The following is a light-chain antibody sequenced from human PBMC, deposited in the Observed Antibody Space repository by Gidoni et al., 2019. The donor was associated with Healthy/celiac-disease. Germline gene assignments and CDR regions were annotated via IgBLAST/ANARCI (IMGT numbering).Light chain of an antibody. V-gene: IGKV1-27*01. CDR1: QGISNN. Sequence: DIQMTQSPSSLSASVGDRVTITCRASQGISNNLAWFQQRPGKVPKLLIYAASYLQSGVPSRFSGSGYGTDFTLTISSLQPEDVATYYCQKYNSVPWTFGQGTKVEI. CDR3: QKYNSVPWT. J-gene: IGKJ1*01. CDR2: AAS.